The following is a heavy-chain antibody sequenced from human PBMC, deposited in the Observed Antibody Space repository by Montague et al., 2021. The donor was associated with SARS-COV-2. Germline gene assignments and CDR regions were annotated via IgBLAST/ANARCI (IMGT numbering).Heavy chain of an antibody. CDR3: ARGGASLRWYFDL. J-gene: IGHJ2*01. CDR1: GFTFSSYA. D-gene: IGHD1-26*01. CDR2: ISSNGGST. V-gene: IGHV3-64*01. Sequence: SLRLSCAASGFTFSSYAMHWVRQAPGKGLEYVAAISSNGGSTYCANSVKGRFTLSRDNSKNTLYLQMGSLRAEDMAVYYCARGGASLRWYFDLWGRGTLVTVSS.